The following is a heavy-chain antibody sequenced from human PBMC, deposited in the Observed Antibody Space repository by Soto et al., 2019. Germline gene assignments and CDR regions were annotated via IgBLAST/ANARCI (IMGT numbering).Heavy chain of an antibody. J-gene: IGHJ6*03. CDR3: AKDVGDIVVVPAPQLYYYYYYYMDV. D-gene: IGHD2-2*01. CDR2: ISGSGGST. Sequence: GGSLRLSCAASGFTFSSYAMSWVRQAPGKGLEWVSAISGSGGSTYYADSVKGRFTISRDNSKNTLYLQMNSLRAEDTAVYYCAKDVGDIVVVPAPQLYYYYYYYMDVWGKGTTVTVSS. V-gene: IGHV3-23*01. CDR1: GFTFSSYA.